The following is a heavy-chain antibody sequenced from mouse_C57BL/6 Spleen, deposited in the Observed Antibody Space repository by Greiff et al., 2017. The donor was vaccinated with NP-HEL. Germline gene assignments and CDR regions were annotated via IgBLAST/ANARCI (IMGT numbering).Heavy chain of an antibody. J-gene: IGHJ2*01. CDR2: IHPNSGST. D-gene: IGHD1-1*01. V-gene: IGHV1-64*01. Sequence: VQLQQSGAELVKPGASVKLSCKASGYTFTSYWMHWVKQRPGQGLEWIGMIHPNSGSTNYNEKFKSKATLTVDKSSSTAYMQLSSLTSEDSAVYYCARSHYYGSSSYYFDYWGQGTTLTVSS. CDR3: ARSHYYGSSSYYFDY. CDR1: GYTFTSYW.